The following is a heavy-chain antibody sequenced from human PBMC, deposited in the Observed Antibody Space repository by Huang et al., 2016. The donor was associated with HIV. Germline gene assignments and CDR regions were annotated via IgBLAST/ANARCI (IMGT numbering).Heavy chain of an antibody. D-gene: IGHD3-22*01. CDR2: IKSKNDVGTT. CDR3: TTHLDYYDSSGYYFGIY. J-gene: IGHJ4*02. V-gene: IGHV3-15*01. Sequence: EVQLVESGGGLVKPGGSLRLSCAASGFTFSKAWMSWVRQAPGKGLEWVGRIKSKNDVGTTDYTAHGKGRFTISMDDSRNTLYLQMNSLKTEDTAVYYCTTHLDYYDSSGYYFGIYWGQGTLVTVSS. CDR1: GFTFSKAW.